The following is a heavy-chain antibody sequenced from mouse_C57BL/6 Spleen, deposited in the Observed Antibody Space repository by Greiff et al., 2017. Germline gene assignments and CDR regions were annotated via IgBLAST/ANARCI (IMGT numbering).Heavy chain of an antibody. D-gene: IGHD3-2*02. V-gene: IGHV1-9*01. CDR3: ASRQLRLRGTY. Sequence: VQLQQSGAELMKPGASVMLSCKATGYTFTGYWIEWVKQRPGHGLEWIGEILPGSGSTNYNEKFKGKATFTADTSSNTSYLQLSSLTTEDSAIYYCASRQLRLRGTYWGQGTLVTVSA. CDR2: ILPGSGST. J-gene: IGHJ3*01. CDR1: GYTFTGYW.